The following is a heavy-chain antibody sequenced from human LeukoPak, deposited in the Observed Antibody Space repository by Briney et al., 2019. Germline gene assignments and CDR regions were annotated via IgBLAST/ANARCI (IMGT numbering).Heavy chain of an antibody. Sequence: GGSLRLSCAASGFTFSSYSMNWVRQAPGKGLEWVSSISSSSSYIYYADSVKGRFTISRDNAKNSLYLQMNSLRAEDMALYYCAKAPIPTAWGDAFDIWGQGTMVTVSS. CDR3: AKAPIPTAWGDAFDI. D-gene: IGHD2-21*02. CDR2: ISSSSSYI. J-gene: IGHJ3*02. CDR1: GFTFSSYS. V-gene: IGHV3-21*04.